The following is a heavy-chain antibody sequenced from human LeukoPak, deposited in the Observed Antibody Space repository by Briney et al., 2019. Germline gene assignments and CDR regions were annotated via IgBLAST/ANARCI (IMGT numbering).Heavy chain of an antibody. Sequence: GGSLRLSCAASQFTFSSYALHWVRQAPGKGLKWVAIISYDGSNKYHADSVKGPFTISRDSSKNTLYLEMNSLRAEDTAVYYCARDPWPYSISWGIDYWGQGTLLAVSS. D-gene: IGHD6-13*01. CDR1: QFTFSSYA. J-gene: IGHJ4*02. CDR2: ISYDGSNK. CDR3: ARDPWPYSISWGIDY. V-gene: IGHV3-30*04.